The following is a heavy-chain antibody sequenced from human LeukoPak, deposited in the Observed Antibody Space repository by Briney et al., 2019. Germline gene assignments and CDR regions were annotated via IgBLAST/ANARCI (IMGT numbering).Heavy chain of an antibody. CDR1: GYSFTTYW. Sequence: GESLKTSCKASGYSFTTYWIGWVRQMPGKGLECMGIIYPGDSDTKYSPSFQGQVTISADKSISTAYLQWNSLKTSDTAMYYCARPTQTETYYYDPTRPGRPFDIWGQGTMVTVSS. J-gene: IGHJ3*02. D-gene: IGHD3-22*01. V-gene: IGHV5-51*01. CDR2: IYPGDSDT. CDR3: ARPTQTETYYYDPTRPGRPFDI.